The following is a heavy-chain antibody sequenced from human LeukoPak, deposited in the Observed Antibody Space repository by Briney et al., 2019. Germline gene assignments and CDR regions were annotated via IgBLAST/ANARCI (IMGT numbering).Heavy chain of an antibody. D-gene: IGHD2-2*01. CDR3: AREAPAAILDY. V-gene: IGHV3-21*01. CDR2: ISSSSSYI. J-gene: IGHJ4*02. Sequence: GGSLRLSCTASGFAFSVYAMSWLRQPPGKGLEWVSSISSSSSYIYYADSVKGRFTISRDNAKNSLYLQMNSLRAEDTAVYYCAREAPAAILDYWGQGTLVTVSS. CDR1: GFAFSVYA.